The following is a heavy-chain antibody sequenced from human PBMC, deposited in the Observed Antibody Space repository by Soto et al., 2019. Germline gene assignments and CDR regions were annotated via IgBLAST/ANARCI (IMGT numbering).Heavy chain of an antibody. CDR2: INHSGST. J-gene: IGHJ5*01. D-gene: IGHD3-3*01. CDR1: GGSFSGYY. Sequence: PSETLSLTCAVYGGSFSGYYWSWIRQPPGKGLEWIGEINHSGSTNYNPSLKSRVTISVDTSKNQFSLKLSSVTAADTAVYYCARGRRYYDFWSGYYIASWFDSWGQGTLVTVSS. CDR3: ARGRRYYDFWSGYYIASWFDS. V-gene: IGHV4-34*01.